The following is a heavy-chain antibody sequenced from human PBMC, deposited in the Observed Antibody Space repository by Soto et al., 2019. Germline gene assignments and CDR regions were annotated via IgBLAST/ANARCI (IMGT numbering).Heavy chain of an antibody. Sequence: LSHTCGVEEGYGTGYYWNWISKKPRKGLEWIGEINHTGGTHYNPSLKSRVTMSVDTSKNQFSLRLSSVTAADTAIYYCATRITVFGLLIPPFDPWGQGTPVPVSS. D-gene: IGHD3-3*01. J-gene: IGHJ5*02. V-gene: IGHV4-34*01. CDR3: ATRITVFGLLIPPFDP. CDR2: INHTGGT. CDR1: EGYGTGYY.